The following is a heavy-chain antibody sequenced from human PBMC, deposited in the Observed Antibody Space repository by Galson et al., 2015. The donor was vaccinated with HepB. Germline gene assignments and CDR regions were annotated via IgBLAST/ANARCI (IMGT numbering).Heavy chain of an antibody. Sequence: SVKVSCKASGYTFTSYAMHWVRQAPGRRLEWMGWINAGNGNTKYSQKFQGRVTITRDTSASTAYMELSSLRSEDTAVYYCARDRATVRERPFDYWGQGTLVTVSS. D-gene: IGHD4-11*01. CDR1: GYTFTSYA. CDR3: ARDRATVRERPFDY. CDR2: INAGNGNT. V-gene: IGHV1-3*01. J-gene: IGHJ4*02.